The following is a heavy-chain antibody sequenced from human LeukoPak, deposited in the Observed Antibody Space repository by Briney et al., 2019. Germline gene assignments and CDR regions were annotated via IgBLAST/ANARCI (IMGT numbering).Heavy chain of an antibody. V-gene: IGHV3-15*01. D-gene: IGHD4-17*01. J-gene: IGHJ4*02. Sequence: PGGSLRLSCAASGFTFSSYSMNWVRQAPGKGLEWVGRTKRIIDGGTTDYAAPVKGRFTVSRDDSINTLYLQMSSLKTEDTAVYYCAAQGGSGDLRYWGQGTLVTVSS. CDR3: AAQGGSGDLRY. CDR2: TKRIIDGGTT. CDR1: GFTFSSYS.